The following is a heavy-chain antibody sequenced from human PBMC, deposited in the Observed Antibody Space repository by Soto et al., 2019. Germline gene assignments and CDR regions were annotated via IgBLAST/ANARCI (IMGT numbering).Heavy chain of an antibody. V-gene: IGHV1-18*01. CDR1: GYTFTSYG. CDR2: ISAYNGNT. D-gene: IGHD3-10*01. J-gene: IGHJ6*02. CDR3: ARAGSTPRVYYYYGMDV. Sequence: ASVKVSCKASGYTFTSYGISWVRQAPGQGLEWVGWISAYNGNTNYAQKLQGRVTMTTDTSTSTAYMELRSLRSDDTAVYYCARAGSTPRVYYYYGMDVWGQGTTVTVSS.